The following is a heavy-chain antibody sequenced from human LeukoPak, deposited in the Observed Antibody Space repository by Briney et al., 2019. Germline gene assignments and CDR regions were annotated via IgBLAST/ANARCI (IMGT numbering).Heavy chain of an antibody. CDR2: INHSGST. V-gene: IGHV4-34*01. D-gene: IGHD3-16*01. CDR3: ARSLWSRFDY. CDR1: GGSFSGYY. J-gene: IGHJ4*02. Sequence: SETLSLTCAVYGGSFSGYYWSWIRQPPGKGLEWIGEINHSGSTNYNPSLKSRVTISVDTSKNQFSLKLSSVTAADTAVYYCARSLWSRFDYWGRGTLVTVSS.